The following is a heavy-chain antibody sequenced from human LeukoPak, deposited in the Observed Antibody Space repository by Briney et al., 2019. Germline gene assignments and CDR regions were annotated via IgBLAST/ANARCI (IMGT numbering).Heavy chain of an antibody. V-gene: IGHV4-39*07. J-gene: IGHJ4*02. D-gene: IGHD3-3*01. Sequence: SETLSFTCTVSGGSISSSSYYWGWIRLPPGKGLEWIGSIYYSGSTYYNPSLKSRVTISVDTSNNQFSLKLTSVTAADTAVYFCARARSGPGYFDYWGQGTLVTVSS. CDR2: IYYSGST. CDR1: GGSISSSSYY. CDR3: ARARSGPGYFDY.